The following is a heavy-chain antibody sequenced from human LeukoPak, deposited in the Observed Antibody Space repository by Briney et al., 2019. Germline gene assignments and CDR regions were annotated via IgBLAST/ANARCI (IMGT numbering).Heavy chain of an antibody. CDR2: INSGSTYT. CDR1: GFTFSSYM. Sequence: GGSLRLSCAASGFTFSSYMMNWVRQAPGKGLEWVSSINSGSTYTYYTESVKGRFTVSRDNAKNSLFLQMNSLRAEDTAIYYCARSLTALTYEGYWGQGTLVTVSS. D-gene: IGHD3-3*01. J-gene: IGHJ4*02. V-gene: IGHV3-21*01. CDR3: ARSLTALTYEGY.